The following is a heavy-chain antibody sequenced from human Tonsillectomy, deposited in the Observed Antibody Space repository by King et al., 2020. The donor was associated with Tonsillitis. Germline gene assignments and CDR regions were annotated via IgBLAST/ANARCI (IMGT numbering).Heavy chain of an antibody. CDR3: AKRSSDNFAPLDY. CDR2: ISGSVGKT. D-gene: IGHD1-1*01. J-gene: IGHJ4*02. V-gene: IGHV3-23*04. CDR1: GFTMSSYA. Sequence: VQLVESGGDLVQPGGSLRLSCEVSGFTMSSYAMNWVRQAPGKGLEWVSGISGSVGKTYYADSVKGRFTISRDTSKNTLYLQMNGLRAEDTALYYCAKRSSDNFAPLDYWGQGTLVAVSS.